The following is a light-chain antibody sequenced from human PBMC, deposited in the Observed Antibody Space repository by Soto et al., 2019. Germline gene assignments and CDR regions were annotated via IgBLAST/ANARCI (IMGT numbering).Light chain of an antibody. V-gene: IGKV1-9*01. CDR2: GAS. Sequence: DIQLTQSPSFLSASVGDRVTITCRASQGISSYLAWFQQKPGRAPNLLIYGASTLQSGVPSRFSGSGSGTDFTRTISNLQPEDFATYYCQQLNAYPLTFGQGTRLEIQ. CDR1: QGISSY. CDR3: QQLNAYPLT. J-gene: IGKJ5*01.